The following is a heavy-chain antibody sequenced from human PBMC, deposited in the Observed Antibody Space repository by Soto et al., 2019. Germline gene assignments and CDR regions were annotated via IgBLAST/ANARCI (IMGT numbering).Heavy chain of an antibody. J-gene: IGHJ6*02. V-gene: IGHV1-2*04. CDR1: GYTFTGYY. D-gene: IGHD3-10*01. CDR2: INPNSGGT. CDR3: ARAGLARVPWFGEPWASGMDV. Sequence: ASVKVSCKASGYTFTGYYMHWVRQAPGQGLEWMGWINPNSGGTNYAQKFQGWVTMTRDTSISTAYMELSRLRSDDTAVYYCARAGLARVPWFGEPWASGMDVWGQGTTVTVSS.